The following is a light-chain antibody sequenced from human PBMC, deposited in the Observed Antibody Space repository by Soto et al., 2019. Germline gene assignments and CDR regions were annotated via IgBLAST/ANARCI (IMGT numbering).Light chain of an antibody. CDR3: QQYNSPPWT. Sequence: DIQMTQSPSTLSASVGDRVTITCRASQSISSWLAWYQQKPEKAPKLLIYKASSLESGVPSRFRGSGSGTEFTLTISSLQPDDFATYYCQQYNSPPWTFGQGTKVEIK. V-gene: IGKV1-5*03. CDR2: KAS. J-gene: IGKJ1*01. CDR1: QSISSW.